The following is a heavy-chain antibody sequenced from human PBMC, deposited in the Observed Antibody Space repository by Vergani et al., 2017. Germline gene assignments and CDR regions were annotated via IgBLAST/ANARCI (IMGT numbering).Heavy chain of an antibody. J-gene: IGHJ6*02. Sequence: EVQLVESGGGLVQPGGSLRLSCAASGFTFSSYSMNWVRQAPGKGLEWVSYISSSSSTIYYADSVKGRFTISRDNAKNSLYLQMNSLRAEDTAVYYCERDGDTAMAYGMDVWGQGTTVTVSS. V-gene: IGHV3-48*04. CDR3: ERDGDTAMAYGMDV. CDR2: ISSSSSTI. D-gene: IGHD5-18*01. CDR1: GFTFSSYS.